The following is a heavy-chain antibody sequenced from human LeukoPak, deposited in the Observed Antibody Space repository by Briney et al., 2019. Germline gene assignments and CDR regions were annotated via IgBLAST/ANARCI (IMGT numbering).Heavy chain of an antibody. Sequence: ASVTVSCKASGYTFSGYYMHWVRQAPGQGIEWMAWINPKTGDTNYPQKSQGTVTMPRDTSLMTVYMELTRLTSDDTAVYYCARAGSVWGSYRHDAFDIWGQGTMVTVSS. CDR2: INPKTGDT. V-gene: IGHV1-2*02. CDR1: GYTFSGYY. J-gene: IGHJ3*02. D-gene: IGHD3-16*02. CDR3: ARAGSVWGSYRHDAFDI.